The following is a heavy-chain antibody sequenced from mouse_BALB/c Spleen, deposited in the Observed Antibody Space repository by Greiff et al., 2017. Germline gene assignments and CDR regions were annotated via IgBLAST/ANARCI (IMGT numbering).Heavy chain of an antibody. V-gene: IGHV3-2*02. D-gene: IGHD2-1*01. CDR1: GYSITSDYA. CDR2: ISYSGST. J-gene: IGHJ3*01. CDR3: ASLGNYVGFAY. Sequence: VQLKQSGPGLVKPSQSLSLTCTVTGYSITSDYAWTWIRQFPGNKLEWMGYISYSGSTSYNPSLKSRISITRDTSKNQFFLQLNSVTTEDTATYYCASLGNYVGFAYWGQGTLVTVSA.